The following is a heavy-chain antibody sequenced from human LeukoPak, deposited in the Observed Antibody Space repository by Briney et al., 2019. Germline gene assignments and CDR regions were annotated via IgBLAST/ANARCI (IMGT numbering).Heavy chain of an antibody. D-gene: IGHD3-9*01. CDR2: IRYDERNK. J-gene: IGHJ4*02. CDR1: GFTFSGYG. V-gene: IGHV3-30*02. Sequence: PGGSLRLSCAASGFTFSGYGMHWVRQAPGKGLEWVTFIRYDERNKYYADSVKGRFTISRDNSKNTLHLQVNSLRAEDTAVYYCTKERGRDDILTGSFSDWGQGILVTVSS. CDR3: TKERGRDDILTGSFSD.